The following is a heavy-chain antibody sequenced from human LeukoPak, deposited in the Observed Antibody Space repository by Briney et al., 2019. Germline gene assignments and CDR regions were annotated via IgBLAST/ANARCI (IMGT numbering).Heavy chain of an antibody. D-gene: IGHD3-22*01. CDR2: ISYDGSNK. V-gene: IGHV3-30*03. CDR3: AREGEYYDSSGYYTTLDY. Sequence: GGSLRLSCAASGFTFSSYGMHWVRQAPGKGLEWVAVISYDGSNKYYADSVKGRFTISRDNSKNTLYLQMNSLRAEDTAVYYCAREGEYYDSSGYYTTLDYWGQGTLVTVSS. J-gene: IGHJ4*02. CDR1: GFTFSSYG.